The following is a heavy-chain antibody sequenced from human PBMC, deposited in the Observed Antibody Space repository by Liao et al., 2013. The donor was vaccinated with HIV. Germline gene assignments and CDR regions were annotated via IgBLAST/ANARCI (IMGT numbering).Heavy chain of an antibody. Sequence: QVQLQESGPGLVKPSETLSLTCTVSGGSISSYYWSWIRQPAGKGLEWIGRIYTSGSTNYNPSLKSRVTMSVDTSKNQFSLKLSSVTAADTAVYYCARDWGPRAVAGTSYYFDYWGQGTLVTVSS. D-gene: IGHD6-19*01. CDR1: GGSISSYY. CDR3: ARDWGPRAVAGTSYYFDY. J-gene: IGHJ4*02. V-gene: IGHV4-4*07. CDR2: IYTSGST.